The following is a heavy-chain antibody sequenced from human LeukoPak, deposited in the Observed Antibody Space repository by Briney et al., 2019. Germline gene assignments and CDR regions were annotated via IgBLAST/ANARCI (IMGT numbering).Heavy chain of an antibody. CDR3: AREARVGASYYFDY. D-gene: IGHD1-26*01. V-gene: IGHV4-31*03. Sequence: PSETLSLTCTVSGGSISSGGYYWSWIRQHPGKGLEWIGYIYYSGSTYYNPSLKSRVTISVDTSKNQFSLKLSSVTAADTAVYYCAREARVGASYYFDYWGQGTLVTVSS. CDR2: IYYSGST. J-gene: IGHJ4*02. CDR1: GGSISSGGYY.